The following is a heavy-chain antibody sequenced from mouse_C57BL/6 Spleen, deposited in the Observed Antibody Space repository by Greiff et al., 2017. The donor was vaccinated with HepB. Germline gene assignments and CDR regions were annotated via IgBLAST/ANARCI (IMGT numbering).Heavy chain of an antibody. D-gene: IGHD2-5*01. CDR2: ISSGGDYI. CDR3: TREDYSNFLFAY. Sequence: EVKVVESGEGLVKPGGSLKLSCAASGFTFSSYAMSWVRQTPEKRLEWVAYISSGGDYIYYADTVKGRFTISRDNARNTLYLQMSSLKSEDTAMYYCTREDYSNFLFAYWGQGTLVTVSA. V-gene: IGHV5-9-1*02. J-gene: IGHJ3*01. CDR1: GFTFSSYA.